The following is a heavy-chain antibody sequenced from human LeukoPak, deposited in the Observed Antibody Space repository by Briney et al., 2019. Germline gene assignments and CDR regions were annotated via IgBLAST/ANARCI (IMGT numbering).Heavy chain of an antibody. CDR1: GYTFTSYG. CDR2: INAYNGNT. D-gene: IGHD3-10*01. V-gene: IGHV1-18*01. CDR3: ARSLYYYGSGTPFDAFDI. J-gene: IGHJ3*02. Sequence: ASVKVSCKASGYTFTSYGISWVRQAPGQGLEWMGWINAYNGNTNYAQKLQGRVTMTTDTSTSTAYMELRSLRSDDTAVYYCARSLYYYGSGTPFDAFDIWGQGTMVTVSS.